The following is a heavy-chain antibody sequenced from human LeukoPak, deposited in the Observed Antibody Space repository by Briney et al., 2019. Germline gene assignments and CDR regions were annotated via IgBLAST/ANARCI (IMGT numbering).Heavy chain of an antibody. J-gene: IGHJ3*02. CDR1: GYIFTTYG. CDR2: ISGYNDDT. Sequence: GASVKVSCKASGYIFTTYGISWVRQAPGQGLEWMGWISGYNDDTNYAQKLQGRVTMTTDTSTSTAYMELRSLTSDDMAVYYCARDHGFSGGSYFDTFDIWGRGTMVTVSS. D-gene: IGHD1-26*01. CDR3: ARDHGFSGGSYFDTFDI. V-gene: IGHV1-18*03.